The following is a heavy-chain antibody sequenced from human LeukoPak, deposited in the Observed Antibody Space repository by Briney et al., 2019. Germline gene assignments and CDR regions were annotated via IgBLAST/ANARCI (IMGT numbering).Heavy chain of an antibody. D-gene: IGHD6-13*01. Sequence: GESLKISCKGSGYSFTSYWIGWVRQMPGKGLEWMGIIYPGDSDTRYSPSFQGQVTISADKSISTAYLQWSSLKASDTAMYYCARHTYSSRSGGLRDYWGQGTLVTVSS. CDR3: ARHTYSSRSGGLRDY. J-gene: IGHJ4*02. CDR2: IYPGDSDT. V-gene: IGHV5-51*01. CDR1: GYSFTSYW.